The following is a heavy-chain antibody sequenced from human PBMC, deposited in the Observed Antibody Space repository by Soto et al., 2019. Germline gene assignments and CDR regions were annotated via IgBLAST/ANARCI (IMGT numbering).Heavy chain of an antibody. CDR1: GFTFSSYS. D-gene: IGHD2-15*01. CDR2: ISSSSSYI. Sequence: GGSLRLSCAASGFTFSSYSMNWVRQAPGKGLEWVSSISSSSSYIYYADSVKGRFTISRDNAKNSLYLQMNSLRAEDTAVYYCARGVTARGFNPWGQGTLVTGSS. J-gene: IGHJ5*02. CDR3: ARGVTARGFNP. V-gene: IGHV3-21*01.